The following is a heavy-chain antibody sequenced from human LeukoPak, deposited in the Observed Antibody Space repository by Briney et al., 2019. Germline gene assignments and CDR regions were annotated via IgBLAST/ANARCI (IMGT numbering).Heavy chain of an antibody. J-gene: IGHJ4*02. V-gene: IGHV4-59*01. CDR2: IYYGGST. D-gene: IGHD1-20*01. CDR1: GGSISSYY. Sequence: PSETLSLTCTVSGGSISSYYWSWIRQPPGKGLEWIGYIYYGGSTNYNPSLKSRVTISVDTSKNQFSLKLSSVTAADTAVYYCARGVDNWNPNYYFDYWGQGTLVTVSS. CDR3: ARGVDNWNPNYYFDY.